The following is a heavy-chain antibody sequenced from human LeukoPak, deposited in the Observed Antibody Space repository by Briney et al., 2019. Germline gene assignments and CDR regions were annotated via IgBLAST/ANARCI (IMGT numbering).Heavy chain of an antibody. CDR2: IRYDGSNK. D-gene: IGHD2-15*01. Sequence: ARSLSLSCAASAFTFTSYGMHWVRQVPGKVLEWVAFIRYDGSNKYYAESVKGGFTISRDNSKNTLYLQMNSLRAEDTSVYYCAKALGYCSGGSCPSDYWGQGTLVTVSS. J-gene: IGHJ4*02. CDR3: AKALGYCSGGSCPSDY. CDR1: AFTFTSYG. V-gene: IGHV3-30*02.